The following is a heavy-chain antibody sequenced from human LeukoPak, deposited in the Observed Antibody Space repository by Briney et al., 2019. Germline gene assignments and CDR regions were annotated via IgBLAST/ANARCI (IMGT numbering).Heavy chain of an antibody. CDR1: GFTLSSYW. Sequence: GGSLRLSCVASGFTLSSYWMSWVRQAPGKGLEWVANIKQEGSEKYYVDSVKGRFTISRDNAKNSLYLQMNSLRAEDTALYYCASGRQLGYWGQGTLVTVSS. V-gene: IGHV3-7*01. D-gene: IGHD3-16*01. J-gene: IGHJ4*02. CDR2: IKQEGSEK. CDR3: ASGRQLGY.